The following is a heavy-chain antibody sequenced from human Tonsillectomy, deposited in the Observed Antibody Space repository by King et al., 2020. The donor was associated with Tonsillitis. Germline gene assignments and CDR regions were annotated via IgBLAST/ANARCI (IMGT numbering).Heavy chain of an antibody. CDR3: ASLGDFWNGYQGWFDP. D-gene: IGHD3-3*01. J-gene: IGHJ5*02. V-gene: IGHV5-51*01. CDR2: IYPGDSNT. Sequence: QLVQSGAEVKKPGESLKISCKGSGYSFTSYWIAWVRQMPGKGLEWMGIIYPGDSNTRYSPSFQGQVTISADKSISTAYLQWSSLKASDTAMYYCASLGDFWNGYQGWFDPWGQGTLVTVSS. CDR1: GYSFTSYW.